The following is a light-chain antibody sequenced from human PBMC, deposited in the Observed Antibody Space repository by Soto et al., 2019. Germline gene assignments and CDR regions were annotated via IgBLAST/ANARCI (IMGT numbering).Light chain of an antibody. CDR1: QSVSSS. CDR2: DAS. V-gene: IGKV3-11*01. CDR3: QQRSGWLLT. Sequence: EIVLTQSPATLSLSPGERATLSCMASQSVSSSLAWFQQKPGQPPRLLIYDASTRATGIPARFSGSGSGTDFTLTISSLEPEDFAVYYCQQRSGWLLTCGGGTKVQIK. J-gene: IGKJ4*02.